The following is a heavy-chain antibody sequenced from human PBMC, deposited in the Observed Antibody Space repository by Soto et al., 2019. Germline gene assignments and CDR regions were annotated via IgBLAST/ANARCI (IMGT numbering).Heavy chain of an antibody. CDR2: IIPIFGTA. Sequence: QVQLVQSGAEVKKPGSSVKVSCKASGGTFSSYAISWVRQAPGQGLEWMGGIIPIFGTANYAQEFQGRVTITADESTSTAYMELSSLRSEDTAVYYCARQFGLDYGDLGLYFDYWGQGTLVTVSS. D-gene: IGHD4-17*01. CDR3: ARQFGLDYGDLGLYFDY. CDR1: GGTFSSYA. V-gene: IGHV1-69*12. J-gene: IGHJ4*02.